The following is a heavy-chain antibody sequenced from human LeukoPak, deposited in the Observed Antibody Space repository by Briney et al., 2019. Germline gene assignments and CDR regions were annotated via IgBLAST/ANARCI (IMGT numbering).Heavy chain of an antibody. Sequence: GKSLRLSCEASGFTFSTYGFHWGRQAPGKGLEWVSFRSYDGTKRDHADSVRGRFTISRENSNNTMYLQMNSLRVEDTAVYFCASPPALDSSAYFWLPKWGQGTLVTVSS. CDR3: ASPPALDSSAYFWLPK. V-gene: IGHV3-30*03. CDR1: GFTFSTYG. CDR2: RSYDGTKR. J-gene: IGHJ4*02. D-gene: IGHD3-22*01.